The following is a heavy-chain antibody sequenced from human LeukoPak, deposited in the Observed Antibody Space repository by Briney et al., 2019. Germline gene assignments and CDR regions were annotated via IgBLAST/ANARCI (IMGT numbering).Heavy chain of an antibody. V-gene: IGHV4-4*07. Sequence: KPSETLSLTCPVSGVSISSYYWSWIRQAAGKGLEWIGRINTSGNTNYNPSLKSRVSLSVDTSKNQFSLKLSSVTAADTAVYYCARIYCDGGGCYWFDPWGQGTLVTVSS. CDR1: GVSISSYY. J-gene: IGHJ5*02. CDR2: INTSGNT. CDR3: ARIYCDGGGCYWFDP. D-gene: IGHD2-15*01.